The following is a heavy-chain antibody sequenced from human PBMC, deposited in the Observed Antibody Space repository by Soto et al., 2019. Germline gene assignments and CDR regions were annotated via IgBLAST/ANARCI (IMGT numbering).Heavy chain of an antibody. V-gene: IGHV3-21*01. D-gene: IGHD6-13*01. Sequence: LRLSCAASGFTFSSYAMSWVRQAPGKGLEWVSGISSDFTYTSYADSVKGRFTISRDNAKNSLFLQMNSLRVEDTAVYFCAREDFNRSSWPLDYWGQGTLVTVSS. J-gene: IGHJ4*02. CDR1: GFTFSSYA. CDR3: AREDFNRSSWPLDY. CDR2: ISSDFTYT.